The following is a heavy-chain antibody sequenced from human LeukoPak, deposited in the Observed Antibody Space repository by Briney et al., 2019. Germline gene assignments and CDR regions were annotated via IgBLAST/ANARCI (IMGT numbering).Heavy chain of an antibody. V-gene: IGHV3-23*01. CDR2: IGGSGGDS. Sequence: GGSLRLSCAASGFAFSSYAMTWVRQAPGKWLEWVSAIGGSGGDSYYADSVKGRFTISRDNSKNTLYLQMNSLRAEDTAVYYCARDLGYSSGWYLLDYWGQGTLVTVSS. J-gene: IGHJ4*02. CDR3: ARDLGYSSGWYLLDY. D-gene: IGHD6-19*01. CDR1: GFAFSSYA.